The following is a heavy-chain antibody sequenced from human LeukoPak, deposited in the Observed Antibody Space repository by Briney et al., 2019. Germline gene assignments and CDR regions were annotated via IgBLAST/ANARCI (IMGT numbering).Heavy chain of an antibody. D-gene: IGHD2-21*02. CDR1: GFTFSSYL. CDR3: ARDATAHYYYGMDV. Sequence: GGSLRLSCAASGFTFSSYLMSWVRQAPGKGLEWVANIKQDGSEKYYVDSVKGRFTISRDNAKNSLYLQMNSLRAEDTAVYYCARDATAHYYYGMDVWGQGTTVTVSS. CDR2: IKQDGSEK. J-gene: IGHJ6*02. V-gene: IGHV3-7*01.